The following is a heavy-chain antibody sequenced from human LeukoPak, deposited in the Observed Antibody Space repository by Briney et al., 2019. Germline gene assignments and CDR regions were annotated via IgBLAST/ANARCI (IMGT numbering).Heavy chain of an antibody. D-gene: IGHD2-2*02. Sequence: PGGSLRLSCAASGFTFSSYGMHWVRQAPGKGLEWVAFIRYDGSNKYYADSVKGRFTISRDNSKNTLYLQMNSLRAEDTAVYYCAKGGDIVVVPAAIGDYFDYWGQGTLVTVSS. CDR2: IRYDGSNK. V-gene: IGHV3-30*02. J-gene: IGHJ4*02. CDR1: GFTFSSYG. CDR3: AKGGDIVVVPAAIGDYFDY.